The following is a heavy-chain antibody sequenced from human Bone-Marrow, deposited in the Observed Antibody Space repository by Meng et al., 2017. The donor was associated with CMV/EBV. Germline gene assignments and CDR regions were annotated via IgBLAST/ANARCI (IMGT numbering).Heavy chain of an antibody. CDR2: ISAYNGNT. CDR3: ASGGRGTYYDFWSGYSYFDY. J-gene: IGHJ4*02. D-gene: IGHD3-3*01. Sequence: ASVKVSCKASGYTFTGYYMHWVRQAPGQGLEWMGWISAYNGNTNYAQKLQGRVTMTTDTSTSTAYMELRSLRSDDTAVYYCASGGRGTYYDFWSGYSYFDYWGQGARVTVYS. V-gene: IGHV1-18*04. CDR1: GYTFTGYY.